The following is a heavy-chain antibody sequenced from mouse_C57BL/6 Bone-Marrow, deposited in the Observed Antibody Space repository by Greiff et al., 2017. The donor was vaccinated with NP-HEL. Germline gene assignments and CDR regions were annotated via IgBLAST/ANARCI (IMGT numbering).Heavy chain of an antibody. V-gene: IGHV1-85*01. J-gene: IGHJ3*01. CDR2: IYPRDGST. CDR1: GYTFTSYD. D-gene: IGHD2-2*01. CDR3: ARGYPAWFTY. Sequence: VQLQQSGPELVKPGASVKLSCKASGYTFTSYDLNWVQPRPGQGLEWMGWIYPRDGSTKYNEKFKEKATLTVDTSSSTEYMELHSLTYEDSAVYFCARGYPAWFTYWGKGTLVTVSA.